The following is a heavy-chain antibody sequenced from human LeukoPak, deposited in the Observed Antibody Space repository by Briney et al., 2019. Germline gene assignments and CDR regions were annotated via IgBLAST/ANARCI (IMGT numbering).Heavy chain of an antibody. CDR3: ARVPYGDYLADY. Sequence: SETLSLTCTVSGGSISSYYWSWIRQPPGKGLEWIGYIYYSGSTNYNPSLKSRVTISVDTSKSQFSLKLSSVTAADTAVYYCARVPYGDYLADYWGQGTLVTVSS. CDR1: GGSISSYY. J-gene: IGHJ4*02. V-gene: IGHV4-59*01. D-gene: IGHD4-17*01. CDR2: IYYSGST.